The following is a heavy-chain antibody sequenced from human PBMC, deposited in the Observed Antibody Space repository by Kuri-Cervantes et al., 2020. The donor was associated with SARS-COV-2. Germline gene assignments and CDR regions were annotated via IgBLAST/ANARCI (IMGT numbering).Heavy chain of an antibody. D-gene: IGHD4-17*01. CDR2: ISSSSSYI. J-gene: IGHJ3*02. CDR3: AKFSDYGDPPDAFDI. V-gene: IGHV3-21*01. CDR1: GFTFSSYS. Sequence: GESLKISCAASGFTFSSYSMNWVRQAPGKGLEWVSSISSSSSYIYYADSVKGRFTISRDNSKNTLYLQMNSLRAEDTAVYYCAKFSDYGDPPDAFDIWGQGTMVTVSS.